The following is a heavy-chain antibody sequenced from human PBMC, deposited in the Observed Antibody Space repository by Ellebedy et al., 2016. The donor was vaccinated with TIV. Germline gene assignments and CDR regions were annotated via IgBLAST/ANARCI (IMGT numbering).Heavy chain of an antibody. CDR2: IKPNSGGT. J-gene: IGHJ4*02. D-gene: IGHD3-9*01. CDR1: GYTFTGYY. V-gene: IGHV1-2*02. CDR3: ARVRPTRYYDILTGPHDY. Sequence: AASVKVSCKASGYTFTGYYMHWMRQAPGQGLAWMGWIKPNSGGTNYAQKFQDRVTMTRDTSISTAYMELSRLRSDDTAVYYCARVRPTRYYDILTGPHDYWGQGTLVTVSS.